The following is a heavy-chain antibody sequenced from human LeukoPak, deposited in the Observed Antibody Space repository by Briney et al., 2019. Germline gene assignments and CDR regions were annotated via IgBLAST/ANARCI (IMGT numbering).Heavy chain of an antibody. CDR3: AMGRGSTSRY. J-gene: IGHJ4*02. Sequence: ASVKVSCKASGYTFTSYGITWVRQAPGQGLEWMGWISTYNGDTNYAQSLQGRVTMTTDTSTSTAYMELRSLRSDDTAIYYCAMGRGSTSRYWGQGTLVTVSS. CDR2: ISTYNGDT. CDR1: GYTFTSYG. V-gene: IGHV1-18*01. D-gene: IGHD5-12*01.